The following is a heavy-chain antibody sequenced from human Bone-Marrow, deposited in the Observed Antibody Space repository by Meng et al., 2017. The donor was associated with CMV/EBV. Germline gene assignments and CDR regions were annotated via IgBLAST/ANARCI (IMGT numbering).Heavy chain of an antibody. CDR1: GFTVSSNY. CDR3: ARDIYDSSGYGRYFDY. CDR2: IYSGGST. Sequence: GGSLRLSCAASGFTVSSNYMSWVRRAPGKGLEWVSVIYSGGSTYYADSVKGRFTISRDNSKNTLYLQMNSLRAEDTAVYYCARDIYDSSGYGRYFDYWGQGTLVTVSS. D-gene: IGHD3-22*01. J-gene: IGHJ4*02. V-gene: IGHV3-53*01.